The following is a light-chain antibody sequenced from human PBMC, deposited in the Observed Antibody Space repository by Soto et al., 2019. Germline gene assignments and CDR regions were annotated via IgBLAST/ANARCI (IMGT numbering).Light chain of an antibody. V-gene: IGKV1-39*01. CDR1: QTISTH. CDR2: TAS. CDR3: EQSHIVPRT. J-gene: IGKJ1*01. Sequence: DIQMTQSPSSLSASVGDRVTISCRTSQTISTHLNWYQQKPGQAPQLLIYTASTLQSGVPSRFCGSGYGTDFTLTISSLQPEDFATYYGEQSHIVPRTFGHGNKV.